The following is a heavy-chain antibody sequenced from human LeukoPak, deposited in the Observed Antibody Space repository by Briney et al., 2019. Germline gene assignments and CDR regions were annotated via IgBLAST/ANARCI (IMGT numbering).Heavy chain of an antibody. Sequence: GGSLRLSCAASGFTFSSYAMSWVRQAPGKGLEWVSTISGSGGSTYYADSVKGRFTISRDNSKNTLYLQMSSLRAEDTAVYYCAKGFYDTSGYYNYFDYWGQGALVTVSS. V-gene: IGHV3-23*01. D-gene: IGHD3-22*01. CDR2: ISGSGGST. J-gene: IGHJ4*02. CDR3: AKGFYDTSGYYNYFDY. CDR1: GFTFSSYA.